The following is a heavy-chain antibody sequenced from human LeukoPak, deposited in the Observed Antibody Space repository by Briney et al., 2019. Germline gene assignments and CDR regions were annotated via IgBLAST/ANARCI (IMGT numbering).Heavy chain of an antibody. CDR3: AKDGSGSYYIFDY. CDR1: GFTFSSYA. CDR2: ISGSGGST. V-gene: IGHV3-23*01. D-gene: IGHD1-26*01. Sequence: GGSLRLSCAASGFTFSSYAMSWVRQAPGKGLEWVSAISGSGGSTYYADSVKGRFTISRDNPKNTLYLQMNSLRAEDTAVYYCAKDGSGSYYIFDYWGQGTLVTVSS. J-gene: IGHJ4*02.